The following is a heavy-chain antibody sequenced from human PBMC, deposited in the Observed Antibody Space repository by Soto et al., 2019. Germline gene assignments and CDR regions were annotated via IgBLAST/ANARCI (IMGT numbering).Heavy chain of an antibody. J-gene: IGHJ6*02. D-gene: IGHD3-3*01. CDR3: AKDAREYDFWSGYNYYYGMDV. Sequence: GGSLRLSCAASGFTFSSYGMHWVRQAPGKGLEWVAVISYDGSNKYYADSVKGRFTISRDNSKNTLYLQMNSLRAEDTAVYYCAKDAREYDFWSGYNYYYGMDVWRQGTTVTVSS. CDR2: ISYDGSNK. V-gene: IGHV3-30*18. CDR1: GFTFSSYG.